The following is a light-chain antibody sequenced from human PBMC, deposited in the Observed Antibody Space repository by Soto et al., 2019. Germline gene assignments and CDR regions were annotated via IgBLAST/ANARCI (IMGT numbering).Light chain of an antibody. V-gene: IGLV1-40*01. CDR2: RNT. CDR1: SSNIGAGYD. CDR3: QSYDSSLSGWV. Sequence: QSVLTQPPSVSGAPGQRVTISCTGSSSNIGAGYDVHWYQQLPGTAPKLLIYRNTNRPSGVPDRFSGSKSGTSASLAITGLQAEDEADYYCQSYDSSLSGWVFGGGTKVTVL. J-gene: IGLJ3*02.